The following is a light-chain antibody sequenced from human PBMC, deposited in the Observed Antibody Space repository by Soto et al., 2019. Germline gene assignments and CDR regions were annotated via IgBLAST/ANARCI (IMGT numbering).Light chain of an antibody. Sequence: GERAKKTCRASQCVSSSYFAWYQQKPGQAPRLLIYGASSRATGIPDRFSGIWSGTDFTLTIRSLEPEYFAVYHCQPRMIWPPVAFDQGTRLEIK. V-gene: IGKV3D-20*02. CDR3: QPRMIWPPVA. CDR1: QCVSSSY. CDR2: GAS. J-gene: IGKJ5*01.